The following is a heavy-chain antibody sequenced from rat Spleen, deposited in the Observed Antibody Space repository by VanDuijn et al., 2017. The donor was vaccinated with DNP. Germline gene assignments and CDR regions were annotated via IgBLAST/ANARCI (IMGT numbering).Heavy chain of an antibody. CDR1: XYSXXXNY. J-gene: IGHJ1*01. CDR2: ISYSGST. CDR3: ARWGYWYFDF. Sequence: EVXXXESXXGLVKPXXXLSXXXSVXXYSXXXNYXXWIRKCPGNKMEWIGHISYSGSTSYNQSLKSRISITRDTSKNQYFLQLNSVTTEDTATYYCARWGYWYFDFWGPGTMVTVSS. V-gene: IGHV3-1*01.